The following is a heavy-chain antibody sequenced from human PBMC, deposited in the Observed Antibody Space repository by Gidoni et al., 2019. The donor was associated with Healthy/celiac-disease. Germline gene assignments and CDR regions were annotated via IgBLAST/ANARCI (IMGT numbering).Heavy chain of an antibody. D-gene: IGHD2-15*01. V-gene: IGHV4-34*01. CDR1: GGSFSGHY. Sequence: QVQLQQWGAGLLKPSEPLSLTCAGYGGSFSGHYWSWIRQPPGKGLEWIGEINHSGSTNYNPTLKVRVTISVDTSKTQFSLKLSSVTAADTAVYSCARVGPGGKSSGNYYYYYYMDVWGKGTTVTVSS. J-gene: IGHJ6*03. CDR3: ARVGPGGKSSGNYYYYYYMDV. CDR2: INHSGST.